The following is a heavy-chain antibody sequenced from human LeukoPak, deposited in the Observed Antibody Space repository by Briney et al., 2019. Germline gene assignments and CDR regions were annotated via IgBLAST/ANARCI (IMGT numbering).Heavy chain of an antibody. Sequence: PSETLSLTCTVSGGPISSSSYYWGWIRQPPGKGLEWIGSIYYSGSTYYNPSLKSRVTISVDTSKNQFSLKLSSVTAADTAVYYCARHPNRDDFWSGYYSRWYDYYGMDVWGQGTTVTVSS. V-gene: IGHV4-39*01. CDR3: ARHPNRDDFWSGYYSRWYDYYGMDV. CDR2: IYYSGST. D-gene: IGHD3-3*01. J-gene: IGHJ6*02. CDR1: GGPISSSSYY.